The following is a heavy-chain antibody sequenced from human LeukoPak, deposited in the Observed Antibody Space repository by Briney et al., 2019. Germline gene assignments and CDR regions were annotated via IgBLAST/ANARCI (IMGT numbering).Heavy chain of an antibody. V-gene: IGHV3-30*02. CDR2: IRYDGSNK. Sequence: GGSLRLSCAASGFTFSSYGMHWVRQAPGKGLEWVAFIRYDGSNKYYADSVKGRFTISRDNSKNTLYLQMNSLRAEDTAVYYCAKGGSRILEPFDYWGQGTLVTVSS. CDR1: GFTFSSYG. J-gene: IGHJ4*02. CDR3: AKGGSRILEPFDY. D-gene: IGHD3-16*01.